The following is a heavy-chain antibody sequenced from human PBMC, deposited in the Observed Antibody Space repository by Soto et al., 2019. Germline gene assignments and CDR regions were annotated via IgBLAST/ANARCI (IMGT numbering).Heavy chain of an antibody. CDR3: ERVGSRGYSYGYADY. CDR1: GGSINSGAYY. CDR2: IFTSGST. J-gene: IGHJ4*02. D-gene: IGHD5-18*01. Sequence: PSETLSLTCTVSGGSINSGAYYWSWIRQHPGKGLEWIGYIFTSGSTYYNPSLKSRVTISVDTSKNHFSLKLRSVTAADTAVYYCERVGSRGYSYGYADYWGQGTLVTVSS. V-gene: IGHV4-31*03.